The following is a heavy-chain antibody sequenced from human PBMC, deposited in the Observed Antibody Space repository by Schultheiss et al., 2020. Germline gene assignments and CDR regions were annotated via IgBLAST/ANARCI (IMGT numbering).Heavy chain of an antibody. CDR3: ARGQHYDFWSDRRFDP. V-gene: IGHV4-34*01. CDR2: INHSGST. D-gene: IGHD3-3*01. Sequence: SETLSLTCAVYGGSFSGYYLSWIRQPPGKGLEWIGEINHSGSTNYNPSLKSRVTISVDTSKNQFSLKLNAVTAADTAVYYCARGQHYDFWSDRRFDPWGQGTLVTVSS. CDR1: GGSFSGYY. J-gene: IGHJ5*02.